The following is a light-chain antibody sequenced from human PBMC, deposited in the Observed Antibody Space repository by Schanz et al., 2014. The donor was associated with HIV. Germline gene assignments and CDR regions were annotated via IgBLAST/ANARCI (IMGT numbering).Light chain of an antibody. J-gene: IGLJ3*02. CDR3: VLYMGGDIYWV. Sequence: QAVVTQEPSVSVSPGGTVTLTCGFSSGSGSTSFYPPSYPHPPGQPPRPLIYNPDSRSSGVPDRFSGSILGNKAALPITGAQADDESEYYCVLYMGGDIYWVFGGGTKLTVL. V-gene: IGLV8-61*01. CDR2: NPD. CDR1: SGSGSTSFY.